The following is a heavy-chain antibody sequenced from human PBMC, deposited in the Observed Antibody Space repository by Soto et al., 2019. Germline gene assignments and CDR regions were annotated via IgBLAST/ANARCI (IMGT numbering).Heavy chain of an antibody. V-gene: IGHV3-23*01. J-gene: IGHJ4*02. Sequence: EMPLLESGGGLLQPGGSLSLSCAGSGVTVSTFPMTWVRQAPGKGLEWVSSISSSGDGSSYADSVKGRCTISRHSSKIMPILQLSPLRAEDAAVYNCALKIAGSVWRQGTLVTVSS. D-gene: IGHD2-21*01. CDR2: ISSSGDGS. CDR1: GVTVSTFP. CDR3: ALKIAGSV.